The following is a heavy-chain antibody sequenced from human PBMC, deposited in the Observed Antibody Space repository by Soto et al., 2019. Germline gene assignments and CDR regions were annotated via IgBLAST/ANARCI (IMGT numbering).Heavy chain of an antibody. CDR2: ISYDGSNK. CDR1: GFTFSSYG. CDR3: ARGVASAGPLDWYDP. Sequence: GGSLRLSCAASGFTFSSYGMHWVRQAPGKGLERVAVISYDGSNKYYADSVKGRFTISRDNSKNTLYLQMNSLRDEDTAVYYCARGVASAGPLDWYDPWGQGTLVTVSS. D-gene: IGHD2-15*01. V-gene: IGHV3-30*03. J-gene: IGHJ5*02.